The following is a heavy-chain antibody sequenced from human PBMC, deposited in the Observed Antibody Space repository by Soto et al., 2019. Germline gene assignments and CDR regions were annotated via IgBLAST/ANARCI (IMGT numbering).Heavy chain of an antibody. J-gene: IGHJ4*02. V-gene: IGHV6-1*01. CDR2: TYYRSNWYN. D-gene: IGHD3-16*01. CDR1: GDSVSDNSAA. CDR3: ARAFPYYVSSDSYLDY. Sequence: PSQTLSLTFAISGDSVSDNSAALNWISQSPSRGLEWLGRTYYRSNWYNDYAVSVKSRITVTPDTSKNQFSLHLNSVTPEDTAVYYCARAFPYYVSSDSYLDYWGQGALVTSPQ.